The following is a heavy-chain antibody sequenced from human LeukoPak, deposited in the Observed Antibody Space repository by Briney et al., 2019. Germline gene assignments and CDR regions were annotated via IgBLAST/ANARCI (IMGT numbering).Heavy chain of an antibody. J-gene: IGHJ4*02. CDR1: GYIFTSYS. V-gene: IGHV5-51*01. CDR3: ATHNSGSSSDY. D-gene: IGHD1-26*01. CDR2: IYPGDSDT. Sequence: GESLKISCKGSGYIFTSYSIGWVRQMPGKGLEWMGIIYPGDSDTRYSPSFQGQVTISADKSISTAYLQWSSLKASDTATYYCATHNSGSSSDYWGQGTLVTVSS.